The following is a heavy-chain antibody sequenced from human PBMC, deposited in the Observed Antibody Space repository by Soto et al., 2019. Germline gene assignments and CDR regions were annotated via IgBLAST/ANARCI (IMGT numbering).Heavy chain of an antibody. CDR2: INPSGGTT. Sequence: QVQVVQSGAEVKNPGASVKISCKASGYTFTDYYIHWVRQAPGLGLEWMGRINPSGGTTAKAQNFQGRITMTGDTSTGTAYMELSSLRPEDTAMYYRARGRQPYQYAMEVWGQGTTVNVSS. CDR1: GYTFTDYY. V-gene: IGHV1-46*03. J-gene: IGHJ6*02. D-gene: IGHD1-1*01. CDR3: ARGRQPYQYAMEV.